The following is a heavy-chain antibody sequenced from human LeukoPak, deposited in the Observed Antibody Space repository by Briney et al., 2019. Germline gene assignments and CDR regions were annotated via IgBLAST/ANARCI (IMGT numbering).Heavy chain of an antibody. V-gene: IGHV1-69*04. J-gene: IGHJ4*02. CDR3: AIDPRQLWYGGEDVDY. D-gene: IGHD5-18*01. Sequence: SVNVSCKASGGTFSSYAIRWVRPAPGQGLEWMGRIIPILGIANYAQKFQGRVPITADKSTSTAYMELSSLRSEDTAVYYCAIDPRQLWYGGEDVDYWGQGTLLTVSS. CDR2: IIPILGIA. CDR1: GGTFSSYA.